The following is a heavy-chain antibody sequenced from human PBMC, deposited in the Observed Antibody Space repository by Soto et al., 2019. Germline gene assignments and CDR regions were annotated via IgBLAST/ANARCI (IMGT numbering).Heavy chain of an antibody. CDR3: ALGSSGYFPYYYYGMDV. Sequence: SETLSLTCAVYGGSFSGYYWSWIRQPPGKGLEWIGEINHSGSTNYNPSLKSRVTISVDTSKNQFSLKLSSVTAADTAVYYCALGSSGYFPYYYYGMDVWGQGTTVTVSS. J-gene: IGHJ6*02. CDR1: GGSFSGYY. D-gene: IGHD3-22*01. CDR2: INHSGST. V-gene: IGHV4-34*01.